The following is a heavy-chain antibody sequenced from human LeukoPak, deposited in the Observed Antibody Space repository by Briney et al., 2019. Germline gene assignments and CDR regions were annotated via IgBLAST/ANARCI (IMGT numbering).Heavy chain of an antibody. CDR3: ARDSGRRDGYSV. Sequence: SETLSLTCAVYGGSFSGYYWSWIRQPPGKGLEWIGYIYYSGSTNYNPSLKSRVTISVDTSKNQFSLKLSSVTAADTAVYYCARDSGRRDGYSVWGQGTLVTVSS. CDR1: GGSFSGYY. V-gene: IGHV4-59*01. CDR2: IYYSGST. D-gene: IGHD2-15*01. J-gene: IGHJ4*02.